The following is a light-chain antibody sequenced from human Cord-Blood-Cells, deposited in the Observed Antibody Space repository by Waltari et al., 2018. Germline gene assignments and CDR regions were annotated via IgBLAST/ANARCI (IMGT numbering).Light chain of an antibody. J-gene: IGLJ3*02. V-gene: IGLV2-8*01. CDR1: RSDVGGYNY. CDR2: EVS. Sequence: QSALTQPPSASASPGQSVPISCTGTRSDVGGYNYVSWYQQHPGKAPKLMIYEVSKRPSGVPDRFSGSKSGNTASLTVSGLQAEDEADYYCSSYAGSNNWVFGGGTKLTVL. CDR3: SSYAGSNNWV.